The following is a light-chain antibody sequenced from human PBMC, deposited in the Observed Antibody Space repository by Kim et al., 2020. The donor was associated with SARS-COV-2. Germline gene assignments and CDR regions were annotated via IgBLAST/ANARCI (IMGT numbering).Light chain of an antibody. CDR1: QSVSNNY. CDR2: DAS. V-gene: IGKV3D-20*01. Sequence: EIVLTQSPATLSLSPGERATLSCGASQSVSNNYLAWYQQKPGLAPRLVMFDASRRATGIPDRFSGSGSGTDFTLTINRLEPEDFAVYYCQQYGSSPFTFGQGTRLDIK. CDR3: QQYGSSPFT. J-gene: IGKJ5*01.